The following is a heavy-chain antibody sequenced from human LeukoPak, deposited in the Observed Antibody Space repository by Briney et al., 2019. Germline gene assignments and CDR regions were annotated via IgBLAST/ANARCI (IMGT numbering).Heavy chain of an antibody. J-gene: IGHJ4*02. V-gene: IGHV3-30*18. CDR1: GFTFSNYG. D-gene: IGHD3/OR15-3a*01. CDR3: AKAHLLDWLLPFDY. CDR2: ISYDGIMAFISFDGSNR. Sequence: GGSLRLSCAASGFTFSNYGMHWVRQAPGKGLEWVAFISYDGIMAFISFDGSNRHYVDSAKGRFTISRDNSKNTLYLQMNSLRAEDTAVYYCAKAHLLDWLLPFDYWGQGTLVTVSS.